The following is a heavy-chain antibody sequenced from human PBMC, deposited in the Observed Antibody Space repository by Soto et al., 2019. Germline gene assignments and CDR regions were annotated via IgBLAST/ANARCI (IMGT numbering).Heavy chain of an antibody. J-gene: IGHJ5*02. CDR1: GYTFTGYY. V-gene: IGHV1-2*04. CDR3: ARDAVTDYYDTSRYPGYWFAP. CDR2: INPNSGGT. D-gene: IGHD3-22*01. Sequence: ASVKVSCKASGYTFTGYYMHWVRQAPGQGLEWMGWINPNSGGTNYAQKFQGWVTMTRDTSISTAYMELSRLRSDDTAVYYCARDAVTDYYDTSRYPGYWFAPWGQGTLVTFSS.